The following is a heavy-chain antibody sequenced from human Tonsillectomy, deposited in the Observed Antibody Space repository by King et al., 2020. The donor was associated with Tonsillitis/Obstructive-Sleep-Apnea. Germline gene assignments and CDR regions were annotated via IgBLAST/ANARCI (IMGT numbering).Heavy chain of an antibody. CDR3: ASDGCGAARNWYFDL. J-gene: IGHJ2*01. D-gene: IGHD6-6*01. V-gene: IGHV3-33*01. CDR1: GFTFSSYG. CDR2: IWYDGSNK. Sequence: VQLVESGGGVVQPGRSLRLSCAASGFTFSSYGMHWVRQAPGKGLEWVAVIWYDGSNKYYADSVKGRFTISRDNSKNTLYLQMNSLRAEDTAVYYCASDGCGAARNWYFDLWGRGTLVTVSS.